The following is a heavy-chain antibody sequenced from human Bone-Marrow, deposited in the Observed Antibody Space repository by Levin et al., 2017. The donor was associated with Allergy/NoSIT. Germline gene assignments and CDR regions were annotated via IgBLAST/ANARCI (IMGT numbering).Heavy chain of an antibody. J-gene: IGHJ6*02. Sequence: GGSLRLSCAASGFTFSSYAMSWVRQAPGKGLEWVSAISGSGGSTYYADSVKGRFTISRDNSKNTLYLQMNSLRAEDTAVYYCAKGWGGGYCSGGSCYRKGDYYYYGMDGWGQGTTVTVSS. CDR1: GFTFSSYA. V-gene: IGHV3-23*01. D-gene: IGHD2-15*01. CDR3: AKGWGGGYCSGGSCYRKGDYYYYGMDG. CDR2: ISGSGGST.